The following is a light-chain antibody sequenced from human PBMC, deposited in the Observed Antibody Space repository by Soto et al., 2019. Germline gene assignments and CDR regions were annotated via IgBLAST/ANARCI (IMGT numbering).Light chain of an antibody. Sequence: QSALTQPASVSASPGQSITISCTGTSSDVGGYNYVSWYQQHPGKAPKLMIYEVKYRPSGVSIRFSGSKSGNTASLTISGLQAEDEADYYCSSYTSRSTHVFGTGTKLTVL. CDR2: EVK. J-gene: IGLJ1*01. CDR3: SSYTSRSTHV. V-gene: IGLV2-14*01. CDR1: SSDVGGYNY.